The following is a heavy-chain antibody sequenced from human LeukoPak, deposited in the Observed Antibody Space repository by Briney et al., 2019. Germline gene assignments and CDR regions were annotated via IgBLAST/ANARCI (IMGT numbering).Heavy chain of an antibody. D-gene: IGHD3-3*01. J-gene: IGHJ4*02. Sequence: SETLSLTCTVSGGSISSYYWTWIRQPAGKGPEWIGRIHTSGSTNYNPSLKSRVTISVDTSKNQFSLKLSSVTAADTAVYYCARGERITIFGVVTPRFDYWGQGTLVTVSS. CDR2: IHTSGST. CDR1: GGSISSYY. CDR3: ARGERITIFGVVTPRFDY. V-gene: IGHV4-4*07.